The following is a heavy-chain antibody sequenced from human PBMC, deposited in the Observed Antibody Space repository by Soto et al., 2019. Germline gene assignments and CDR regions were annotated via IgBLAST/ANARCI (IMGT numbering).Heavy chain of an antibody. V-gene: IGHV5-51*01. CDR1: GYSFTSYW. Sequence: GESLRISWKGSGYSFTSYWIVWVRQMPGKGLEWMGIIYPGDSDTRYSPSFQGQVTISADKSISTAYLQWSSLKASDTAMYYCARPREAGKNYYGVDVWGQGTTVTVSS. CDR2: IYPGDSDT. J-gene: IGHJ6*02. D-gene: IGHD6-19*01. CDR3: ARPREAGKNYYGVDV.